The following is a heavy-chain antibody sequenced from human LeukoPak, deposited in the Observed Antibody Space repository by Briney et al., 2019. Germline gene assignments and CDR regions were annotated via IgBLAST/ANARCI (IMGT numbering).Heavy chain of an antibody. CDR2: IYPGDSDT. Sequence: GESLKISCNGSGYSFTSYWIGWVRQMAGKGLEWMGIIYPGDSDTRYSPSFQGQVTISADTSISTAYLQWSSLNASDTAMYYCARRVGYYMDVWGKGTTVTVSS. CDR1: GYSFTSYW. CDR3: ARRVGYYMDV. J-gene: IGHJ6*03. D-gene: IGHD2-15*01. V-gene: IGHV5-51*01.